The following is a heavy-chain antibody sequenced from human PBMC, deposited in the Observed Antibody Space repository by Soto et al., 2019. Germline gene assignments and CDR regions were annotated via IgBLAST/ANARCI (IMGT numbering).Heavy chain of an antibody. J-gene: IGHJ4*02. D-gene: IGHD3-22*01. V-gene: IGHV1-69*13. CDR1: GGTFSSYA. CDR3: AILGAHYYDSSGYYPGGY. CDR2: IIPIFGTA. Sequence: SVKVSCKASGGTFSSYAISWVRQAPGQGLEWMGGIIPIFGTANYAQKFQGRVTITADESTSTAYMELSSLRSEDTAVYYCAILGAHYYDSSGYYPGGYWGQGTLVTVSS.